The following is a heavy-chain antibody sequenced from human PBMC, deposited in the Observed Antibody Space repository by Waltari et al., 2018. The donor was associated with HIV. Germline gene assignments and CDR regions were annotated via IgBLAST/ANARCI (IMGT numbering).Heavy chain of an antibody. Sequence: ASEFTFSSYGMQWVRQAPGKGLEWVAVIWNDGSKKYYADSVKGRFTISRDNSKNTVSLQMNSLRAEDTAVYYCARMEYYDFWSESYYGMDVWGQGTTVSASS. V-gene: IGHV3-33*01. D-gene: IGHD3-3*01. J-gene: IGHJ6*02. CDR1: EFTFSSYG. CDR3: ARMEYYDFWSESYYGMDV. CDR2: IWNDGSKK.